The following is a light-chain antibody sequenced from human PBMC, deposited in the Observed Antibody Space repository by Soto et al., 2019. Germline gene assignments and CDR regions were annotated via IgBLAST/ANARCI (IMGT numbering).Light chain of an antibody. CDR2: GAS. CDR3: QQYGSSPFD. V-gene: IGKV3-20*01. Sequence: EIVLTQSPGTVSLSPGKRATLSCRASQSVSNSYLAWYQQKPGQAPRLLIYGASSRATGIPDRFSGSGSGTDFTLTISRLEPEDFAVYYCQQYGSSPFDFGPGTKVDIK. J-gene: IGKJ3*01. CDR1: QSVSNSY.